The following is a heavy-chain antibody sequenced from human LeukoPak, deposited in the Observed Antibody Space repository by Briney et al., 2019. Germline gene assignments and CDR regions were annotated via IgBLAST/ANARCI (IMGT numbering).Heavy chain of an antibody. V-gene: IGHV1-2*02. CDR3: ARDLGYCSSTSCYNWFDP. CDR2: INPNSGGT. Sequence: ASVKVSCKASGYTFTGYYMHWVRQAPGQGLEWMGWINPNSGGTNYAQKFQGRATMTRDTSISTAYMELSRLRSDDTAVYYCARDLGYCSSTSCYNWFDPWGQGTLVTVSS. J-gene: IGHJ5*02. CDR1: GYTFTGYY. D-gene: IGHD2-2*01.